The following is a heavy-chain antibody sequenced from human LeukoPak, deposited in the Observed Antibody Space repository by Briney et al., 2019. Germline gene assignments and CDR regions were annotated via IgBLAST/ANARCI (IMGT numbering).Heavy chain of an antibody. CDR1: GGSFSGYY. V-gene: IGHV4-34*01. CDR3: ARGLRGVVVTAIPYYYYMDV. J-gene: IGHJ6*03. Sequence: SETLSLTCAVYGGSFSGYYWSWIRQPLGKGLEWIGEINHSGSTNYNPSLKSRVTISVDTSKNQFSLKLSSVTAADTAVYYCARGLRGVVVTAIPYYYYMDVWGKGTTVTVSS. D-gene: IGHD2-21*02. CDR2: INHSGST.